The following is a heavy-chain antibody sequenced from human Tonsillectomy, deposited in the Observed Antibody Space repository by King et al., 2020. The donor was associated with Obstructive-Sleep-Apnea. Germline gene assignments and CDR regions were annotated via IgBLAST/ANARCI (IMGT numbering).Heavy chain of an antibody. CDR3: AKERYDGSVDY. CDR2: ISHDASNK. D-gene: IGHD3-22*01. J-gene: IGHJ4*02. V-gene: IGHV3-30*18. CDR1: GFTFSNYA. Sequence: VQLVESGGGVVQPGRSLRLSCAASGFTFSNYAMHWVRQAPGKGLEWVAVISHDASNKYYADSVKGRFTITRDNSRNTLYLQMNSLRPEDTAIYYCAKERYDGSVDYWGQGTLVTVSS.